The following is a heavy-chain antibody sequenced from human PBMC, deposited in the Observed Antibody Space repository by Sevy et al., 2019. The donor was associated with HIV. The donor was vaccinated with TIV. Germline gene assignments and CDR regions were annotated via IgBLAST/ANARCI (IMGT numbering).Heavy chain of an antibody. D-gene: IGHD3-10*01. V-gene: IGHV4-38-2*02. CDR2: IFDGGST. J-gene: IGHJ4*02. CDR1: GFSISSDYY. CDR3: ARDYYGSGSYYEFVY. Sequence: SETPSLTCTVSGFSISSDYYWGWIRQPPGKGLEWIGSIFDGGSTYYNPSLKSRVTIPIDTSKNQFSLKLSSVTAADTAVYYCARDYYGSGSYYEFVYWGQGTLVTVSS.